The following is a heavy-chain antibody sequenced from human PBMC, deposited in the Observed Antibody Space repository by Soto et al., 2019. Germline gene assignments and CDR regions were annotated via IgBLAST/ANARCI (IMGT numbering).Heavy chain of an antibody. J-gene: IGHJ6*02. CDR1: GGSISSNNW. V-gene: IGHV4-4*02. D-gene: IGHD1-26*01. CDR2: IYHSGTT. Sequence: SETLSLTCAVSGGSISSNNWWSWVRQPPGRGLEWIGEIYHSGTTNYNPSFKSRVTISLDKSKNQFSLKLTSVTAADTAVYYCASATTFNYYYYGVDVWGQGTTVTVS. CDR3: ASATTFNYYYYGVDV.